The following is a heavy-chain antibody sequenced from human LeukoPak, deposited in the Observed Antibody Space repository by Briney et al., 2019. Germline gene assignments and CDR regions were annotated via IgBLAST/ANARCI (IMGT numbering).Heavy chain of an antibody. CDR3: ARDLGWLQSDY. Sequence: GGSLRLSCAASGFTFSSYSMNWFRQAPGKGLEWVATIKKDGSEQYYVDSMKGRLTISRDNAKNSVYLQIHNLRAEDTAVYYCARDLGWLQSDYWGQGTLVTVSS. J-gene: IGHJ4*02. CDR1: GFTFSSYS. V-gene: IGHV3-7*01. D-gene: IGHD5-24*01. CDR2: IKKDGSEQ.